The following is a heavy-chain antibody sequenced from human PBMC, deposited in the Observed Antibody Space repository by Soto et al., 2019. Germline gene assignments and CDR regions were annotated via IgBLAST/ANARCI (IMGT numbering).Heavy chain of an antibody. Sequence: QVQLVQSGAEVKKPGASVKVSCKASGYTFTSYGISWVRQAPGQGLEWMGWISAYNGNTNYAQKLQGRVTMTTDTSPNTAYRERGSLRSDDTPVYYCAVFSNALGFDYGGQGPLVTVPS. CDR3: AVFSNALGFDY. CDR2: ISAYNGNT. CDR1: GYTFTSYG. J-gene: IGHJ4*02. D-gene: IGHD2-8*01. V-gene: IGHV1-18*01.